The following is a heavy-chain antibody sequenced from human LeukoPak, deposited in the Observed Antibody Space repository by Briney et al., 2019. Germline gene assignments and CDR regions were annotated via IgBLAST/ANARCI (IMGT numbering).Heavy chain of an antibody. J-gene: IGHJ4*02. Sequence: SDTLSLTCAVSGYSISSSNWWGWIRQPPGKGLEWIGYIYHGGSTYYNPSLKSRVTMSVDVSKNQFSLKVNSVTAVDTAMYYCARGDIADNWGQGTLVTVSS. CDR3: ARGDIADN. D-gene: IGHD5-12*01. V-gene: IGHV4-28*03. CDR2: IYHGGST. CDR1: GYSISSSNW.